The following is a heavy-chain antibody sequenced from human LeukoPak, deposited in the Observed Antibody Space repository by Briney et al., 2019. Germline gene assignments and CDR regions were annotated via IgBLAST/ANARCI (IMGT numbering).Heavy chain of an antibody. Sequence: GGSLRLSCAASGFTFSSYSMNWVRQAPGKGLEWVSSISSSSSYIYYADSVKGRFTISRDNAKNSLYLQMNSLRAEDTAVYYCARDRDVVGPLGGFDPWGQGTLVTVSS. CDR1: GFTFSSYS. J-gene: IGHJ5*02. D-gene: IGHD1-26*01. V-gene: IGHV3-21*01. CDR3: ARDRDVVGPLGGFDP. CDR2: ISSSSSYI.